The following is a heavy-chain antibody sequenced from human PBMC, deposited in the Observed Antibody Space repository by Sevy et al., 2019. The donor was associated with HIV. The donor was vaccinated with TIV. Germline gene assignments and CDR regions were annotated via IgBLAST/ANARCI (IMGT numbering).Heavy chain of an antibody. J-gene: IGHJ4*02. D-gene: IGHD3-3*01. Sequence: GGSLRLSCAASGFTFSSYWMSWVRQAPGKGLEWVANIKQDGSEKYYVDSLKGGLTISRDNAKNSLYLQMNSLRAEETAVYYCARDIPPRVFGVVKTSVFDYWGQGTLVTVSS. CDR1: GFTFSSYW. CDR3: ARDIPPRVFGVVKTSVFDY. CDR2: IKQDGSEK. V-gene: IGHV3-7*03.